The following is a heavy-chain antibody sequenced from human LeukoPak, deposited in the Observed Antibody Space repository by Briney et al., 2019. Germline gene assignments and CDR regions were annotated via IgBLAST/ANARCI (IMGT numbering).Heavy chain of an antibody. V-gene: IGHV3-30*02. CDR1: GFTFRSYC. CDR2: IRYDGSNK. CDR3: AKDVHDYGDY. Sequence: PGGSLRLSCAASGFTFRSYCMHWVRPAPGKGLGGGAFIRYDGSNKYYADSVKGRFTISRDNSKNTLYLQMNSLRAEDTAVYYCAKDVHDYGDYWGQGTLVTVSS. J-gene: IGHJ4*02.